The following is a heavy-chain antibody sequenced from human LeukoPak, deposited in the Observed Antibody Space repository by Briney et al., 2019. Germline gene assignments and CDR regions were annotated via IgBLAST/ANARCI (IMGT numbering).Heavy chain of an antibody. CDR1: GYTFTGHY. J-gene: IGHJ5*01. V-gene: IGHV1-2*04. CDR3: AREYSSSWFGS. D-gene: IGHD2-15*01. CDR2: INPNSGGT. Sequence: GASVKVSCKASGYTFTGHYMHWVRQAPGQGLEWMGWINPNSGGTNYAQKFQGWVTMTRDTSISTTYLGLSRLRYDDTAVYYCAREYSSSWFGSWGQGTLVTVSS.